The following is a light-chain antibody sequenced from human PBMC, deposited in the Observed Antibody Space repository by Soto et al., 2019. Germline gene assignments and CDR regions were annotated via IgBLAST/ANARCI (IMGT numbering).Light chain of an antibody. CDR3: QQYNNWPRT. CDR2: GAS. Sequence: EIVMTLSPATLSVSPGERATLSCMASQSVSSNLAWYQQKPGQAPRLLIYGASTRATGIPARFSGSGSGTEFTLTISSLQSEDFAVYYCQQYNNWPRTFGQGTKLEIK. J-gene: IGKJ2*01. CDR1: QSVSSN. V-gene: IGKV3-15*01.